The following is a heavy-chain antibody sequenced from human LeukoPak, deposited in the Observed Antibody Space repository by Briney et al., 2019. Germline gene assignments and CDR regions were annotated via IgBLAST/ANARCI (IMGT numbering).Heavy chain of an antibody. J-gene: IGHJ4*02. Sequence: PGWSLRHSCAASGFTFSDYYMSWIRQAPGKGLEWVPYISSSGNTIYYADSVKGRFTISRDNAKNSLYVQMNSLRAEDTAVYHCARGVSGYSYGSRFDYWGQGTLVTVSS. CDR1: GFTFSDYY. V-gene: IGHV3-11*01. CDR3: ARGVSGYSYGSRFDY. D-gene: IGHD5-18*01. CDR2: ISSSGNTI.